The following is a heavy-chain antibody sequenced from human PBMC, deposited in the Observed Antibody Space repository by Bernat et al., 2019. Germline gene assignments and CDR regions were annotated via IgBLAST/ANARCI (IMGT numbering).Heavy chain of an antibody. V-gene: IGHV1-69*08. CDR2: IIPILGIA. Sequence: QVQLVQSGAEVKKPGSSVKVSCKASGGTFSSYTISWVRQAPGQGLEWMGRIIPILGIANYAQKFQGRVTITADKSTSTAYMELSSLRSEDTAVYYCARETDMVRGVTGSGYFDYWGQGTLVTVSS. CDR3: ARETDMVRGVTGSGYFDY. J-gene: IGHJ4*02. D-gene: IGHD3-10*01. CDR1: GGTFSSYT.